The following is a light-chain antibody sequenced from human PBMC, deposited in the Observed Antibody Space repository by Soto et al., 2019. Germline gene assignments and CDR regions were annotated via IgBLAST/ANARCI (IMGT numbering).Light chain of an antibody. V-gene: IGKV1-5*03. Sequence: DIQMTQSPSTLSASVGDRVTITCRASQSISSWLAWYQQKPGKAPNLLIYKASSLQSGVPSRFSGSGSGTEFTLTISGRQADDVATYYCQQYNSYPYTFGQGTKLEI. CDR3: QQYNSYPYT. J-gene: IGKJ2*01. CDR1: QSISSW. CDR2: KAS.